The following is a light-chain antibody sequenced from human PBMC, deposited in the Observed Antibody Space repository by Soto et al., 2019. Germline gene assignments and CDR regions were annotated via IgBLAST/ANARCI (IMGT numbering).Light chain of an antibody. CDR3: HQSYSTPRT. V-gene: IGKV1-39*01. CDR1: QSISRY. Sequence: DIPMTQSPSSLSASVGDRVTITCRASQSISRYLNWYQQKLGKAPKLLIYAASSLQTGVPSRFSGSGSGTDFTLTIRSLQPEDFATYYCHQSYSTPRTFGGGTKVEIQ. J-gene: IGKJ4*01. CDR2: AAS.